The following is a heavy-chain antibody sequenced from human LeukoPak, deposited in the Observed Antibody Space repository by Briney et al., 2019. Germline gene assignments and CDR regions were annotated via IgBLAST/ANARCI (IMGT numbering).Heavy chain of an antibody. Sequence: GGSLRHSCAASGFTFSSYAMHWVRQAPGKGLEWVAVISYDGSNKYYADSVKGRFTISRDNSKNTLYLQMNSLRAEDTAVYYCARDHGGNSNYFDYWGQGTLVTVSS. CDR3: ARDHGGNSNYFDY. CDR2: ISYDGSNK. D-gene: IGHD4-23*01. CDR1: GFTFSSYA. V-gene: IGHV3-30*04. J-gene: IGHJ4*02.